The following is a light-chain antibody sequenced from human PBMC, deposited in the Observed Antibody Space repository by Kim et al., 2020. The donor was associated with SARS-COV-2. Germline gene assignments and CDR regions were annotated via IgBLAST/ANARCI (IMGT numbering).Light chain of an antibody. CDR2: GAS. J-gene: IGKJ4*01. CDR3: QQYGSSPLT. Sequence: LSTGERATLSCRASQSVSSNYLAWYQRKPGQAPRLLIYGASSRATGIPDRFSGSGSGTDFTLTISRLEPEDFAVYYCQQYGSSPLTFGGGTKVDIK. V-gene: IGKV3-20*01. CDR1: QSVSSNY.